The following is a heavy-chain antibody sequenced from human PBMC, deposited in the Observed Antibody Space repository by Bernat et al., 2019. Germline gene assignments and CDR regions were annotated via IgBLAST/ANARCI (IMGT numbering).Heavy chain of an antibody. CDR3: ARDSGYCTGGRCADAFDI. V-gene: IGHV3-74*01. CDR2: SNGDGTTI. Sequence: EVQLVESGGGLVQPGGSLRLSCAASGFSFSSYRMHWVRQGPGKGLVWVSRSNGDGTTINYADSVKGRFTISRDNAKNTLYLQMNSLRAEDTAVYYCARDSGYCTGGRCADAFDIWGQGTTVTVSS. J-gene: IGHJ3*02. CDR1: GFSFSSYR. D-gene: IGHD2-15*01.